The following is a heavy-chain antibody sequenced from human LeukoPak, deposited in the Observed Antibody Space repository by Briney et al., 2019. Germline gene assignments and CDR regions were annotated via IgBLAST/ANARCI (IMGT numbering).Heavy chain of an antibody. D-gene: IGHD3-22*01. CDR2: ISGRGTST. V-gene: IGHV3-23*01. J-gene: IGHJ3*02. CDR3: AKEIFSVTMRIEVQGAFDI. CDR1: GFTFSKYA. Sequence: GGSLRLSCEGSGFTFSKYAMSWVRQAPGKGLEWVSAISGRGTSTCYADSVKGRFTISRDNSVNMLYLQMNSLRAEDTAIYYCAKEIFSVTMRIEVQGAFDIWGQGTMVSVSS.